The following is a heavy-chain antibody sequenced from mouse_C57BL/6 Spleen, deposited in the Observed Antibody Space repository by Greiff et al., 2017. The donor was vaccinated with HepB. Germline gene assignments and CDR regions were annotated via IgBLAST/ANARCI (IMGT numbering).Heavy chain of an antibody. CDR1: GYTFTSYW. D-gene: IGHD3-2*02. CDR3: ARSSLVQLRLPPYAMDY. V-gene: IGHV1-53*01. J-gene: IGHJ4*01. Sequence: VQLQQPGTELVKPGASVKLSCKASGYTFTSYWMPWVKQRPGQGLEWIGNINPSNGGTNYNKKFKSKATLTVDKSSSTAYMQHSSLTSEDSAVYYCARSSLVQLRLPPYAMDYWGQGTSVTVSS. CDR2: INPSNGGT.